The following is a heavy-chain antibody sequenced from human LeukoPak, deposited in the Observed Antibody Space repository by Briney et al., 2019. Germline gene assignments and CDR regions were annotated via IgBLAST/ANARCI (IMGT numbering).Heavy chain of an antibody. CDR3: ARDGDYGTGSYYRGCIDS. CDR2: IHPRRGDT. Sequence: ASVKVSCKTFGYTFTGYYIHWVRQAPGQGLEWMGWIHPRRGDTNYAQKFQGRVTMTRDTSISTAYLDLSSLRSDDTAVYYCARDGDYGTGSYYRGCIDSWGQGTPVTVSP. D-gene: IGHD3-10*01. J-gene: IGHJ4*02. V-gene: IGHV1-2*02. CDR1: GYTFTGYY.